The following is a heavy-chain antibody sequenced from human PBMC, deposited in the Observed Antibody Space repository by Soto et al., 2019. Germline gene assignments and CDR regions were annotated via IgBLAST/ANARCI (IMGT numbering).Heavy chain of an antibody. CDR2: ISYDGSNK. CDR3: AKTNCSGGSCAGLIDY. D-gene: IGHD2-15*01. Sequence: GGSLRLSCSASGFTFSSYGMHWVRQAPGKGLEWVAVISYDGSNKYYADSVKGRFTISRDNSKNTLYLQMNSLRAEDTAVYYCAKTNCSGGSCAGLIDYWGKGTLVTVSS. V-gene: IGHV3-30*18. CDR1: GFTFSSYG. J-gene: IGHJ4*02.